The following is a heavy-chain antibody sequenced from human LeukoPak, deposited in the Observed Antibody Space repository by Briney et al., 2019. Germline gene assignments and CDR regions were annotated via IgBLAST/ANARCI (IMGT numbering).Heavy chain of an antibody. CDR1: GGSISSYY. CDR3: SRHLNREPSAAFDI. Sequence: SETLSLTCTVSGGSISSYYWSWLRQPPGKGGEGMGYIYYSGSTNYNPSLKSRGTISVDTSKNQFSLKLSSVTAADTGVDYCSRHLNREPSAAFDIWGQGTMVTVSS. J-gene: IGHJ3*02. CDR2: IYYSGST. V-gene: IGHV4-59*08. D-gene: IGHD1-26*01.